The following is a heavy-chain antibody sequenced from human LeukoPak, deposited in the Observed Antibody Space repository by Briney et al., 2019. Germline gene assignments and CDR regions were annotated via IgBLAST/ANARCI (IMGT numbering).Heavy chain of an antibody. CDR2: VSGDGDTT. CDR3: AKDREGLGSGYDLEYFDY. J-gene: IGHJ4*02. D-gene: IGHD5-12*01. V-gene: IGHV3-43*02. Sequence: GGSLRLSCAASGFNFRDFSMHWVRQVPGKGLEWVSLVSGDGDTTHYADSVRGRFTISRDNNKNSLFLQMNSLRAEDTAVYYCAKDREGLGSGYDLEYFDYWGQGTLVTVSS. CDR1: GFNFRDFS.